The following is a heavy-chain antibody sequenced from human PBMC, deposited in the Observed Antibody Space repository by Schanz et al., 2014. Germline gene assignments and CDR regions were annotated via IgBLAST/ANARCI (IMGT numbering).Heavy chain of an antibody. CDR1: GGTFSSFG. CDR3: ARGYGDSPTDF. J-gene: IGHJ4*02. Sequence: VQLEQSGAEVKKPGSSVKVSCKASGGTFSSFGINWVRQAPGQGLEWMGRIIPILGIAKYAQKFQGRVTITADRSTSTAYMELSSLRSEDTAVYYCARGYGDSPTDFWGQGTLVTVSS. CDR2: IIPILGIA. D-gene: IGHD4-17*01. V-gene: IGHV1-69*04.